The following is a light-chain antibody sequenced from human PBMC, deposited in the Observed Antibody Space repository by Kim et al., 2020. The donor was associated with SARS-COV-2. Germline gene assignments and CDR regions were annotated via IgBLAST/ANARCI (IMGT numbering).Light chain of an antibody. Sequence: GKTVTSSCPRTSGFIASDYVQWYQQRPGSAPTTVIYEDNLRPSGVPDRFSGSIDSSSNTASLTISGLETEDEADYYCQSFAGSAWVFGGGTQLTVL. J-gene: IGLJ3*02. CDR1: SGFIASDY. V-gene: IGLV6-57*03. CDR3: QSFAGSAWV. CDR2: EDN.